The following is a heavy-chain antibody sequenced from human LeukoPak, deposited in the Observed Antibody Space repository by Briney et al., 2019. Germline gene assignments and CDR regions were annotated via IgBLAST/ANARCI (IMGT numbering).Heavy chain of an antibody. J-gene: IGHJ5*02. CDR1: GGSFSGYY. CDR2: INHSGST. Sequence: NPSETLSLTCAVYGGSFSGYYWSWIRQPPGKGLEWIGEINHSGSTNYNPSLKSRVTISVDTSKNQFSLKLSSVTAADTAVYYCARSWGYCSGGSCYSRWFDPWGQGTLVTVSS. V-gene: IGHV4-34*01. D-gene: IGHD2-15*01. CDR3: ARSWGYCSGGSCYSRWFDP.